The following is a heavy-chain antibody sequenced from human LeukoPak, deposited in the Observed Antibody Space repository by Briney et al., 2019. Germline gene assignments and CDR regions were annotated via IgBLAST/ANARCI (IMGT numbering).Heavy chain of an antibody. Sequence: SETLSLTCTVSGYSISSGYYWGWIRQPPGKGLEWIGSIYHSGSTYYNPSPKSRVTISVDTSKNQFSLKLSSVTAADTAVYYCARDLGASSAHWFDPWGQGTLVTVSS. D-gene: IGHD3-16*01. J-gene: IGHJ5*02. CDR1: GYSISSGYY. CDR3: ARDLGASSAHWFDP. V-gene: IGHV4-38-2*02. CDR2: IYHSGST.